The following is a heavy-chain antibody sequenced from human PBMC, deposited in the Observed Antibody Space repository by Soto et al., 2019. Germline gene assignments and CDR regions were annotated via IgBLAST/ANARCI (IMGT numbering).Heavy chain of an antibody. V-gene: IGHV4-4*07. CDR3: ARSAIPRGGWFRP. Sequence: PSETLSLTCNVSDDSLSTYYWSWIRQPAGKGLEWIGRIYASGSTNYNPSLKGRVSMSVDTSKKQFSPRMISVTAADTAMYYCARSAIPRGGWFRPWGQGVLVTVSS. CDR2: IYASGST. CDR1: DDSLSTYY. D-gene: IGHD2-21*01. J-gene: IGHJ5*02.